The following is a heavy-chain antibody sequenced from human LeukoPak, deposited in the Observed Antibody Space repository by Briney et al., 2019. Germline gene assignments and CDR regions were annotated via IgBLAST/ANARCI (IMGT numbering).Heavy chain of an antibody. D-gene: IGHD1-14*01. Sequence: GGSLRLSCAASGFTFSSYWMHWVRQAPGKGLVWVSRINSDGSSTSYADSVKGRFTISRDNAKNTLYLQMNSLRAKDTAVYYCTKDWQGASRNYYYYYMDVWGKGTTVTVSS. J-gene: IGHJ6*03. CDR3: TKDWQGASRNYYYYYMDV. V-gene: IGHV3-74*01. CDR2: INSDGSST. CDR1: GFTFSSYW.